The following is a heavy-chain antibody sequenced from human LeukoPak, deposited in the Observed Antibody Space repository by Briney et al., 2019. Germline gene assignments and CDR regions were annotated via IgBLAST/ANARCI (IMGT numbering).Heavy chain of an antibody. CDR2: IRYDGSDK. J-gene: IGHJ6*03. CDR1: GFTVSNKY. CDR3: AKEYAGSHYYFYYMDV. Sequence: GGSLRLSCAASGFTVSNKYMSWVRQAPGKGLEWVAFIRYDGSDKYYADSVKGRLTISRDNSKKTLYLQMNSLRAEDTAVYYCAKEYAGSHYYFYYMDVWGKGTTVTVSS. V-gene: IGHV3-30*02.